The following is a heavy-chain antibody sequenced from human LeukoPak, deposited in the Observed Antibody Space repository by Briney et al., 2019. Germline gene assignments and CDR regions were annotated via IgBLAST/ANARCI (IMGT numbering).Heavy chain of an antibody. CDR1: GFTFSSYA. J-gene: IGHJ4*02. D-gene: IGHD1-26*01. CDR3: AKNSGSYYVSPIDY. V-gene: IGHV3-23*01. CDR2: ISGSGGST. Sequence: GGSLRLSCAASGFTFSSYAMSWVRQAPGKGLEWVSDISGSGGSTYYADSVKGRFTISRDNSKNTLYLQMNSLRAEDTAVYYCAKNSGSYYVSPIDYWGQGTLVTVSS.